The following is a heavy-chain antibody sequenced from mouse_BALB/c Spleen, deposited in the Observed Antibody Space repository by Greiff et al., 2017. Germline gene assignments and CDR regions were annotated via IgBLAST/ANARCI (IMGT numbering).Heavy chain of an antibody. D-gene: IGHD2-4*01. J-gene: IGHJ3*01. CDR3: TRGGINPPFAY. CDR1: GYTFTSYY. Sequence: QVQLQQPGAELVKPGASVKLSCKASGYTFTSYYMYWVKQRPGQGLEWIGGFNPSNGGTNFNEKFKSKATLTVDKSSSTAYMQLSSLTSEDSAVYYCTRGGINPPFAYWGQGTLVTVSA. CDR2: FNPSNGGT. V-gene: IGHV1S81*02.